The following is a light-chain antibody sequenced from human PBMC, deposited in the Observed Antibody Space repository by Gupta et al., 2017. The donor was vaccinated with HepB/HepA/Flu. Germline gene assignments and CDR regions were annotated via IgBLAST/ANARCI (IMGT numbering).Light chain of an antibody. V-gene: IGKV3-11*01. J-gene: IGKJ4*01. CDR3: QQRSNWLT. CDR1: QSVSSY. CDR2: DAS. Sequence: EVVLTQSPATLCLSPGESATLACRASQSVSSYLAWYQQKPGQAPRLLIYDASNRATGIPARFSGSGSGKDFTLTIGSLESEDSAVYYCQQRSNWLTFGGGTKVEIK.